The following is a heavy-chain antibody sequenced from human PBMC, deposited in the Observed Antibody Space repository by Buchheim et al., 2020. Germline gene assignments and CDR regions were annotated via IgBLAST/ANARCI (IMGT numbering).Heavy chain of an antibody. CDR2: INHSGST. CDR1: GGSFSGYY. J-gene: IGHJ4*02. CDR3: ARGEMVRGRRVVRGVNFDY. D-gene: IGHD3-10*01. Sequence: QVQLQQWGAGLLKPSETLSLTCAVYGGSFSGYYWSWIRQPPGKGLEWIGEINHSGSTNYNPSLKSRVTISVDTSKNPFSLKLSSVTAADTAVYYCARGEMVRGRRVVRGVNFDYWGQGTL. V-gene: IGHV4-34*01.